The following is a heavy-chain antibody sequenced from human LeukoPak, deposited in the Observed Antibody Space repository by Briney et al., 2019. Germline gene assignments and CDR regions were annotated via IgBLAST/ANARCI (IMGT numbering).Heavy chain of an antibody. J-gene: IGHJ4*02. CDR2: IYYSGST. CDR1: GGSISSYY. D-gene: IGHD6-13*01. V-gene: IGHV4-59*08. CDR3: ARAVPGSSWYFDY. Sequence: PSETLSLTCTVSGGSISSYYWSWIRQPPGKGLEWIAYIYYSGSTNYNPSLKSRVTISVDTSKNQFSLKLSSVTAADTAVYYCARAVPGSSWYFDYWGQGTLVTVSS.